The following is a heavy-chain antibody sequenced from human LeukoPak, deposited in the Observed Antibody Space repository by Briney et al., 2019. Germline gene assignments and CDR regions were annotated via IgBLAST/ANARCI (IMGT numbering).Heavy chain of an antibody. CDR1: GYSISGGYY. CDR2: IYHSGST. J-gene: IGHJ4*02. Sequence: SETLSLTCTVSGYSISGGYYWGWIRQPPGKGLEWIGSIYHSGSTYYNPSLKSRVTISVDTSKNQFSLKLSSVTAADTAVYYCARRDYQGAYDYWGQGTLVTVSS. V-gene: IGHV4-38-2*02. D-gene: IGHD4-17*01. CDR3: ARRDYQGAYDY.